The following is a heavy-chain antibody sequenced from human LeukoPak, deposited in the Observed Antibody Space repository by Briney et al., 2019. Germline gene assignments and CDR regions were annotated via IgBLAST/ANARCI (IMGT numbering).Heavy chain of an antibody. V-gene: IGHV1-2*02. CDR1: GYTFTNYD. D-gene: IGHD6-19*01. Sequence: ASVKVSCKASGYTFTNYDINWVRQAPGQGLEWMGWINPNSGGTNYAQKFQGRVTMTRDTSISTAYMELRSLRSGDTAVYYCARGTVAVDYWGQGTLVTVSS. J-gene: IGHJ4*02. CDR3: ARGTVAVDY. CDR2: INPNSGGT.